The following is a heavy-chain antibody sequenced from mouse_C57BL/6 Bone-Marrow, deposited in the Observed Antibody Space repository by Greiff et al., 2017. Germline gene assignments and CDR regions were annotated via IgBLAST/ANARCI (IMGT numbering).Heavy chain of an antibody. Sequence: QVQLQQSGAELMKPGASVKLSCKATGYTFTGYWIEWVKQRPGHGLEWIGEILPGSGSTNYNEKFKGKATFTADTSSNTAYMQLSSLTTEDSAIYSCARFYDYDEGPSHYYAMDYWGQGTSVTVSS. CDR3: ARFYDYDEGPSHYYAMDY. J-gene: IGHJ4*01. CDR1: GYTFTGYW. D-gene: IGHD2-4*01. CDR2: ILPGSGST. V-gene: IGHV1-9*01.